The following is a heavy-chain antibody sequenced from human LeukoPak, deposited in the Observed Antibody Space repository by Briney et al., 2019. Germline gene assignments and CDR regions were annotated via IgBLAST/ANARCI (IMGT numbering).Heavy chain of an antibody. CDR2: ISYDGSNK. J-gene: IGHJ3*02. CDR3: AKDSGDSSGWYNGFDI. V-gene: IGHV3-30*18. D-gene: IGHD6-19*01. Sequence: GGSLRLSCAASGFTFSSYGMHWVRQAPGKGLEWVAVISYDGSNKYRADSVKGRFTISRDNSKNTLYLQMNSLRAEDTAVYYCAKDSGDSSGWYNGFDIWGQGTMVTVSS. CDR1: GFTFSSYG.